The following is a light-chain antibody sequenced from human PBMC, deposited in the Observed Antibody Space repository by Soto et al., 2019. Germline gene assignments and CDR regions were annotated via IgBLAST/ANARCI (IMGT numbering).Light chain of an antibody. CDR1: QSVSSN. CDR2: GAS. CDR3: QQYNNWPPWT. V-gene: IGKV3-15*01. Sequence: EIVMTQSPATLSVSPGERATLSCRASQSVSSNLAWYQQKPGQAPRLLIYGASTRATGIPARFSGSGSGTEFTLTLSSLQSEDFAVYYCQQYNNWPPWTFGQGPKGETK. J-gene: IGKJ1*01.